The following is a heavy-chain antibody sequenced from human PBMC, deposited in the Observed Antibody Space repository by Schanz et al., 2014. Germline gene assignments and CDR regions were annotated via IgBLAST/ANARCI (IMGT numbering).Heavy chain of an antibody. D-gene: IGHD2-8*02. CDR1: GYTFTSDS. Sequence: QVLQVQSGSELKKPGTSVKVSCKASGYTFTSDSMHWVRQAPGQGLEWMGMINPSGGSTTYAQKFQGRVTMTRDTSTSTVYMELSSLRSDDTAMYYCATMWGYCTATACQILEVLDVWGQGTRVTVSS. CDR2: INPSGGST. V-gene: IGHV1-46*01. J-gene: IGHJ3*01. CDR3: ATMWGYCTATACQILEVLDV.